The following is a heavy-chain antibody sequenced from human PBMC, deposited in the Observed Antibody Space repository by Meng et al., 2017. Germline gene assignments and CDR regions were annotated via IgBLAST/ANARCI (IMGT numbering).Heavy chain of an antibody. CDR2: IKPDGTMT. CDR3: ARSDWFDP. V-gene: IGHV3-74*01. Sequence: VQLWESGVGLVESGGSPRLSCTASGFTFRNYWMHWVRQAPGKGLVWVSRIKPDGTMTVYADSVKGRFTISRDNAKNTLYLQMNSLRSDDSAVYYCARSDWFDPWGQGTLVTVSS. J-gene: IGHJ5*02. CDR1: GFTFRNYW.